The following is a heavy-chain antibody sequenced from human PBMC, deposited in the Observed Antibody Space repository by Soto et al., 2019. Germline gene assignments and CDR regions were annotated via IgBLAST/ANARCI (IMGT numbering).Heavy chain of an antibody. Sequence: SSETLSLTCTVSGGSISSYYWSWIRQPPGKGLDWIGYIYYSGSTNCNPSLKSRVTMSVDTSKNLFSLKLSSVTAADTAVYYCARVPYYDFWSGPDNYYYMDVWGKGTTVTVSS. CDR2: IYYSGST. D-gene: IGHD3-3*01. V-gene: IGHV4-59*01. CDR3: ARVPYYDFWSGPDNYYYMDV. CDR1: GGSISSYY. J-gene: IGHJ6*03.